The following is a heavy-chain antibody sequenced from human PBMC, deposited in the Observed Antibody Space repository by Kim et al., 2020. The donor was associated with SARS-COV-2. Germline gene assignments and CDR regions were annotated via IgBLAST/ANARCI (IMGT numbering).Heavy chain of an antibody. D-gene: IGHD6-19*01. J-gene: IGHJ4*02. V-gene: IGHV4-4*02. CDR3: ARGVAVAGSYYFDY. CDR2: IYHSGST. CDR1: GGSISSSNW. Sequence: SETLSLTCAVSGGSISSSNWWSWVRQPPGKGLEWIGEIYHSGSTNYNPSLKSRVTISVDKSKNQFSLKLSSVTAADTAVYYCARGVAVAGSYYFDYWGQGTLVTVSS.